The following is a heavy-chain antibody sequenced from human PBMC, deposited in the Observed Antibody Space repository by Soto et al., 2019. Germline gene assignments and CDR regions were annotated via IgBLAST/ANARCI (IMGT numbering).Heavy chain of an antibody. CDR1: GFTFDDYA. CDR3: AKDRNYYYYYMDV. CDR2: ISWNSGSI. J-gene: IGHJ6*03. Sequence: EVQLVESGGGLVQPGRSLRLSCAASGFTFDDYAMHWVRQAPGKGLEWVSGISWNSGSIGYVDSVKGRFTISRDNAKNSLYLQMNSLRAEDTALYYCAKDRNYYYYYMDVWGKGTTVTVSS. V-gene: IGHV3-9*01.